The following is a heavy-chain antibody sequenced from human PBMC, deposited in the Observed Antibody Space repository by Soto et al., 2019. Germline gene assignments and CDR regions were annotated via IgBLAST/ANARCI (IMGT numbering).Heavy chain of an antibody. CDR1: GGSFSGYY. Sequence: SETLSLTCAVYGGSFSGYYWSWIRQPPGKGLEWIGGINHSGSTNYNPSLKSRVTISVDTSKNQFSLKLSSVTAADTAVYYCASYTTVTTYFDYWGQGTLVTVSS. CDR2: INHSGST. CDR3: ASYTTVTTYFDY. D-gene: IGHD4-17*01. J-gene: IGHJ4*02. V-gene: IGHV4-34*01.